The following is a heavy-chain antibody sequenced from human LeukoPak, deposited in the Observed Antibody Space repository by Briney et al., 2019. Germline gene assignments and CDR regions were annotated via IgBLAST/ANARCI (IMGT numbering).Heavy chain of an antibody. D-gene: IGHD6-19*01. CDR1: GGTFSSYA. CDR3: ARAPKVAGAQYYFDY. Sequence: SVKVSCKASGGTFSSYAISWVRQAPGQGLEWMGGIIPIFGTANYAQKFQGRVTITTGESTSTAYMELSSLRSEDTAVYYCARAPKVAGAQYYFDYWGQGTLVTVSS. J-gene: IGHJ4*02. CDR2: IIPIFGTA. V-gene: IGHV1-69*05.